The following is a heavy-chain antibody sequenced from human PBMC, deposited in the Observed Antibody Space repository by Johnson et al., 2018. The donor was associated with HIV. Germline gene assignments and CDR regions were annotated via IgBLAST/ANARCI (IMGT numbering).Heavy chain of an antibody. D-gene: IGHD3-16*02. CDR1: GFTFSDYY. Sequence: QEQLVVSGGGVVQPGRSLRLSCAASGFTFSDYYMVWIRQAPGKGLEWLSYISSSGSTIYYADSVKGRFTISRDNSKNTLYLQMKSLRAEDTAVYYCAKVGGSHDYVWGSYPGNWGQGTMVIVSS. CDR3: AKVGGSHDYVWGSYPGN. CDR2: ISSSGSTI. V-gene: IGHV3-11*04. J-gene: IGHJ3*01.